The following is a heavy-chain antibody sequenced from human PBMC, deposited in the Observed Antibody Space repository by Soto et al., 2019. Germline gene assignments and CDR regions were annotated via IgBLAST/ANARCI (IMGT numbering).Heavy chain of an antibody. V-gene: IGHV3-30*18. CDR1: GFTFSSYG. CDR3: AKGAARRLITMVRGGFFDY. D-gene: IGHD3-10*01. CDR2: ISYDGSNK. J-gene: IGHJ4*02. Sequence: VGSLRLSCAASGFTFSSYGMHWVRQAPGKGLEWVAVISYDGSNKYYADSVKGRFTISRDNSKNTLYLQMNSLRAEDTAVYYCAKGAARRLITMVRGGFFDYWGQGTLVTVSS.